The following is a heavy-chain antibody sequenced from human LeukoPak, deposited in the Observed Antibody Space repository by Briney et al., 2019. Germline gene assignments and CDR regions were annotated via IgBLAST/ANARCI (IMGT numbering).Heavy chain of an antibody. CDR2: IKQDGGEK. J-gene: IGHJ6*03. V-gene: IGHV3-7*01. CDR3: ARRSYRGVITVYYYYYMDV. CDR1: GFSFSTYW. D-gene: IGHD3-16*02. Sequence: GGSLRLSCVAYGFSFSTYWMSWVRQAPGKGLEWVANIKQDGGEKYYVDSVKGRFTISRDNAKNSVYLQMNRLRVEDTAVYYCARRSYRGVITVYYYYYMDVWGKGTPVTVSS.